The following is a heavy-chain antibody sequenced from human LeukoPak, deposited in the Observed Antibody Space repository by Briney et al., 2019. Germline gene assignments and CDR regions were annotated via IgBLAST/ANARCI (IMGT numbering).Heavy chain of an antibody. CDR2: IHYTGST. J-gene: IGHJ4*02. CDR3: ARRDRYSSGQFDH. D-gene: IGHD5-18*01. Sequence: SETLSLTCSVSGDSISRSNYYWGWIRQPPGKGLEWIGSIHYTGSTYHNPSLKSRVTMSVDTSKNQFSLKANSVTATDTAVYYCARRDRYSSGQFDHWGQGTLVTVSS. CDR1: GDSISRSNYY. V-gene: IGHV4-39*01.